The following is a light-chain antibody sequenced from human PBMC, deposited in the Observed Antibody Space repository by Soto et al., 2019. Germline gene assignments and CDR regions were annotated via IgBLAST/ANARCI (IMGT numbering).Light chain of an antibody. CDR3: CSYAGSYTVV. Sequence: QSALTQPRSVSGSPGQSVTISCTGTNSDVGGYNYVSWYQQHPGTAPKPLIYDVSQRPSGVPDRFSGSKSGNTASLTISGLQAQDEADYYCCSYAGSYTVVFGGGTKLTVL. V-gene: IGLV2-11*01. CDR2: DVS. CDR1: NSDVGGYNY. J-gene: IGLJ2*01.